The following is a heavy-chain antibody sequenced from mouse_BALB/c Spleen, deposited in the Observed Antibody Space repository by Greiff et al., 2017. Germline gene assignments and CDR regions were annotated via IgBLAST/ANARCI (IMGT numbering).Heavy chain of an antibody. J-gene: IGHJ2*01. D-gene: IGHD1-1*01. V-gene: IGHV5-6*01. CDR2: ISSGGSYT. Sequence: EVHLVESGGDLVKPGGSLKLSCAASGFTFSSYGMSWVRQTPDKRLEWVATISSGGSYTYYPDSVKGRFTISRDNAKNTLYLQMSSLKSEDTAMYYCARHGITTVVAPFDYWGQGTTLTGSS. CDR3: ARHGITTVVAPFDY. CDR1: GFTFSSYG.